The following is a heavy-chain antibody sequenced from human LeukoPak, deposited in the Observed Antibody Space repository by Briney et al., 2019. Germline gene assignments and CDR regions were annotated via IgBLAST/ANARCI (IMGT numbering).Heavy chain of an antibody. CDR1: GFTFSSYE. D-gene: IGHD5-18*01. J-gene: IGHJ4*02. CDR3: ALSDTAMGDY. Sequence: GGSLRLSCAASGFTFSSYEMNWVRQAPGKGLEWVSYISSSGSTIYYADSVKGRFTISRDNAKNSLYPQMNSLRAEDTAVYYCALSDTAMGDYWGQGTLVTVSS. V-gene: IGHV3-48*03. CDR2: ISSSGSTI.